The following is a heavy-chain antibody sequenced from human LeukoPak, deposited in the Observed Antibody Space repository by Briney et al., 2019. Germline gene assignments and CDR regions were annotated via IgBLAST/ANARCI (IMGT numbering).Heavy chain of an antibody. Sequence: PGGSLRLSCAASGFTFGCYAMSWVRQAPGKGLEWVSAIRGSGGSRYYADSVKGRFTISRDNSKNTLYLQMNSLRAEDTAVYYCAKEDIVVVPAAIGFAFDIWGQGTMVTVSS. CDR2: IRGSGGSR. CDR3: AKEDIVVVPAAIGFAFDI. CDR1: GFTFGCYA. D-gene: IGHD2-2*01. V-gene: IGHV3-23*01. J-gene: IGHJ3*02.